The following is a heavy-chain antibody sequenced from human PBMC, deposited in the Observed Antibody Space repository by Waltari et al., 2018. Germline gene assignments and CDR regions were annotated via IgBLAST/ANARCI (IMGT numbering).Heavy chain of an antibody. D-gene: IGHD3-3*01. CDR3: TRRWAFSSAGDAFDI. CDR1: GYTFTDFW. CDR2: IWPGDSQT. Sequence: EVQLVQSGAEVKKPGESLKISCQVSGYTFTDFWIGWVRQMPGKGLEWIGIIWPGDSQTRYSPSFQGQVTISADKSISTAYLHWSSLKASDTAMYYCTRRWAFSSAGDAFDIWGLGTMVTVSS. J-gene: IGHJ3*02. V-gene: IGHV5-51*01.